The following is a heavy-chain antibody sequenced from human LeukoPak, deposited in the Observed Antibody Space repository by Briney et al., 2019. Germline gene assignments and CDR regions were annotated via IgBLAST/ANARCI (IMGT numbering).Heavy chain of an antibody. CDR2: IYYSGST. J-gene: IGHJ4*02. Sequence: SETLSLTCTVSGGSISSYYWSWIRQPPGKGLEWIGYIYYSGSTNYNPSLKSRVTISVGTSKNQLSLKLSSVTAADTAVYYCASICSSTSCYDGGYWGQGTLVTVSS. D-gene: IGHD2-2*01. V-gene: IGHV4-59*01. CDR3: ASICSSTSCYDGGY. CDR1: GGSISSYY.